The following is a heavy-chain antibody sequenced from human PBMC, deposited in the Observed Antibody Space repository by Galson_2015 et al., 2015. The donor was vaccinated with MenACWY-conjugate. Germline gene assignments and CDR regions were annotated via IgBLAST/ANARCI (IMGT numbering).Heavy chain of an antibody. D-gene: IGHD5-18*01. Sequence: SVKVSCKASGSTFTNYALHWMRQAPGQRLEWMGWINVGSGNTRSSQKFQGRVTITTDTSARTAYMELSSLRAEDTAVYYCARAHLGYSYDYFAPSGQGTLVTVSS. CDR1: GSTFTNYA. CDR3: ARAHLGYSYDYFAP. CDR2: INVGSGNT. J-gene: IGHJ5*02. V-gene: IGHV1-3*01.